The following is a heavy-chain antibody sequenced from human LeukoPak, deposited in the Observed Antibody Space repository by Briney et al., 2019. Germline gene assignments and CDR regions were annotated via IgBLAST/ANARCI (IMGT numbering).Heavy chain of an antibody. CDR2: IYYSGNT. D-gene: IGHD3-10*01. V-gene: IGHV4-38-2*02. Sequence: SETLSLTCTVSGYSISGGYHWGWIRQPPGKGLEWIGNIYYSGNTYYNPSLESRVTISADTSKNQFSLKLTSLTAADTAVYYCSRTFYFGSGSYNNWFDYWGQGTLVTVSS. CDR1: GYSISGGYH. CDR3: SRTFYFGSGSYNNWFDY. J-gene: IGHJ4*02.